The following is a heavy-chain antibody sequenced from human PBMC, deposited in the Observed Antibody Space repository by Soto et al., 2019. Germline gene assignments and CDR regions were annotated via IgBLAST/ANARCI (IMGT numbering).Heavy chain of an antibody. D-gene: IGHD3-9*01. CDR2: IYYSGST. CDR1: GGSISSSSYY. V-gene: IGHV4-39*01. J-gene: IGHJ4*02. CDR3: ARPLYYDILTGFDY. Sequence: SETLSLTCTVSGGSISSSSYYWGWIRQPPGKGLEWIGSIYYSGSTYYNPSLKSRVTISVDTSKNQFSLKLSSVTAADTAVYYCARPLYYDILTGFDYWGQGTLVTVSS.